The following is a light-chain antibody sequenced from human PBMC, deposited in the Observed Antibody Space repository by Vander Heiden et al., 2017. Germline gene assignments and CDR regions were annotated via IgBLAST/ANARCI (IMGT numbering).Light chain of an antibody. CDR2: DVT. Sequence: QSALTQPRSVSGSPGQSVTISCTGTSSDVGTYNYVSWYQQHPGKAPKLIIYDVTKGPSGVPDRFSGSKSGNTASLTISGLQAEDEADYYCCSYAGSYTLVFGGGTKLNVL. J-gene: IGLJ2*01. CDR1: SSDVGTYNY. CDR3: CSYAGSYTLV. V-gene: IGLV2-11*01.